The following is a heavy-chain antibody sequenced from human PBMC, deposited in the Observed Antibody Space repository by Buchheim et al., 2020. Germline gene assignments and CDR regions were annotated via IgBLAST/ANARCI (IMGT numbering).Heavy chain of an antibody. CDR2: IYYSGST. Sequence: QVQLQESGPGLVKPSQTLSLTCTVSGGSISSGDYYWSWIRQPPGKGLEWIGYIYYSGSTYYNPSLKSRGTISVDTSQKQFSLKLSSVTAADTAVYYCAREIVVRVPYYYYYGMDVWGQGTT. V-gene: IGHV4-30-4*01. J-gene: IGHJ6*02. D-gene: IGHD3-22*01. CDR1: GGSISSGDYY. CDR3: AREIVVRVPYYYYYGMDV.